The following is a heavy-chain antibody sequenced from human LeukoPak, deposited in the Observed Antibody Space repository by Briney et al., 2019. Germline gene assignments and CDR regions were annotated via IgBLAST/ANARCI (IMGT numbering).Heavy chain of an antibody. Sequence: GRSLRLSCAASGFIFSNYGMHWVRQAPGKRLEWVAVIWNDGSETFHADSVKGRFRIARDNSKNTLYLQMNSLRAEDTAVYYCARVQGSGLFRWYWGQGTVVTVSS. CDR2: IWNDGSET. J-gene: IGHJ4*02. V-gene: IGHV3-33*01. CDR1: GFIFSNYG. D-gene: IGHD2-15*01. CDR3: ARVQGSGLFRWY.